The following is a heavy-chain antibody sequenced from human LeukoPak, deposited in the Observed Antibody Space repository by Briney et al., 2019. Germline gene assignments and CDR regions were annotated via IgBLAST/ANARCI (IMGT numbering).Heavy chain of an antibody. V-gene: IGHV5-51*01. CDR2: IYPGDSDT. Sequence: HGESLKISCKGSGYSFTSDWIGWVRQMPGKGLEWMGIIYPGDSDTRYSPSFQGQVTISADKSISTAYLQWNSLKASDSAMYYCARQPPMVRGYNWFDPWGQGTLVTVSS. J-gene: IGHJ5*02. CDR3: ARQPPMVRGYNWFDP. CDR1: GYSFTSDW. D-gene: IGHD3-10*01.